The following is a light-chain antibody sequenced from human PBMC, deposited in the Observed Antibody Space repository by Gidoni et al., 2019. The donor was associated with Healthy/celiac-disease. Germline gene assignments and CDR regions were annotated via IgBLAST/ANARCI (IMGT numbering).Light chain of an antibody. V-gene: IGKV1-39*01. CDR1: QSISSY. J-gene: IGKJ2*01. CDR3: QSSKT. CDR2: AAS. Sequence: DIQMTQSPSSLSASVGDRVTITCRASQSISSYLNWYQQKPGKAPKLLIYAASSLQSGVPSRFSGSGSGTDFTLTISSLQPEDFATYYCQSSKTFGQGTKLEIK.